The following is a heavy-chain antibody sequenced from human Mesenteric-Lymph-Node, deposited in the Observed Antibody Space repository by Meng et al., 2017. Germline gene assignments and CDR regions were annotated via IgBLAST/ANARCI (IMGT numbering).Heavy chain of an antibody. Sequence: LQLVQSGSELKKPGASVKVSCKASGYIFTSYAMNWVRQAPGQGLEWMGWINTNTGNPTYAQGFTGRFVFSLDTSVSTAYLQISSLKAEDTAVYYCVRERSWEQLVRNWFDPWGQGTLVTVSS. V-gene: IGHV7-4-1*02. J-gene: IGHJ5*02. CDR3: VRERSWEQLVRNWFDP. CDR1: GYIFTSYA. CDR2: INTNTGNP. D-gene: IGHD6-13*01.